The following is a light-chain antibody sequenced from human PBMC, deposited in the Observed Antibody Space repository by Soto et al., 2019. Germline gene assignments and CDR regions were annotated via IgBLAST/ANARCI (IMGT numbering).Light chain of an antibody. Sequence: TQSPGTLSLSPGEGATLSCRASQNVDSNYLAWYQQKPGKAPKLLIYKASSLESGVPSRFSGSGSGTEFTLTISSLQPDDFATYYCQQYNSYWTFGQGTKVDIK. J-gene: IGKJ1*01. CDR3: QQYNSYWT. CDR2: KAS. CDR1: QNVDSNY. V-gene: IGKV1-5*03.